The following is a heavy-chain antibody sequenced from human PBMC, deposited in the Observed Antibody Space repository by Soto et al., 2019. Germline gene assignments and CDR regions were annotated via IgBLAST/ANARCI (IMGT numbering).Heavy chain of an antibody. V-gene: IGHV1-69*02. CDR2: IIPSLGIA. D-gene: IGHD6-19*01. CDR3: PCDKGSYSSGWYGSDY. CDR1: GGTFSSYT. J-gene: IGHJ4*02. Sequence: QVQLVQSGAEVKKPGSSVKVSCKASGGTFSSYTISWVRQAPGQGLEWMGRIIPSLGIANYAQKFQGRVTITADKSTSKAYMELSSLRSEDTAVYYCPCDKGSYSSGWYGSDYWGQGTLVTVSS.